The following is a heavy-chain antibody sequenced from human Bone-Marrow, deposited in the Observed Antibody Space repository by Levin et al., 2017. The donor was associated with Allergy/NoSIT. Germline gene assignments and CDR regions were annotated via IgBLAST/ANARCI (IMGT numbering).Heavy chain of an antibody. V-gene: IGHV1-69*10. CDR1: GGTFVNFS. D-gene: IGHD3-10*01. CDR3: AIEDGDNWFDP. J-gene: IGHJ5*02. CDR2: IIPMFGIP. Sequence: WASVKVSCKASGGTFVNFSLSWVRQAPGQGLEWMGGIIPMFGIPVYAKKFQGRVTISADKSTRTGYMELSSLRSADTAVYYCAIEDGDNWFDPWGQGTAVIVSS.